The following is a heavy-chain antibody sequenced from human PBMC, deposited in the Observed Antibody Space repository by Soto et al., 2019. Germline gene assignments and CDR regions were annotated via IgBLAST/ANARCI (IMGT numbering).Heavy chain of an antibody. CDR1: GESFSGYY. J-gene: IGHJ4*02. V-gene: IGHV4-34*01. CDR2: IHDSGST. CDR3: ARGVKRPRSWYSDY. Sequence: PSETLSLTCAVYGESFSGYYWSWIRQPPGKGLEWIGEIHDSGSTNYNPSLKGRLIISVDTARNQFSLQLSSVTAADTAVYYCARGVKRPRSWYSDYWGQGTLVTGSS. D-gene: IGHD6-13*01.